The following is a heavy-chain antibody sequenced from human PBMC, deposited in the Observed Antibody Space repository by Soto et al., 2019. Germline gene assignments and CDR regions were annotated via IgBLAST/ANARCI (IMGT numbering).Heavy chain of an antibody. CDR2: IIAINGNT. V-gene: IGHV1-18*01. D-gene: IGHD2-2*01. Sequence: GASVKVSCKASGYTFTSYGISWVRQAPGQGLEWMGGIIAINGNTNYAQKFQGRVTITTDKSTSTVYMELSSLRSEDTAVYYCARGYCSSTSCLGTSIAVAFYYWGQGTLVTVSS. CDR3: ARGYCSSTSCLGTSIAVAFYY. CDR1: GYTFTSYG. J-gene: IGHJ4*02.